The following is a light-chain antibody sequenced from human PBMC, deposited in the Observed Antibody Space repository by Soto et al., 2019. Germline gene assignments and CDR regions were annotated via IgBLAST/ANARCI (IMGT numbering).Light chain of an antibody. CDR3: QQSDSIPHT. CDR2: ATS. J-gene: IGKJ2*01. V-gene: IGKV1-39*01. Sequence: DIQMTQSPSSLSASIGDRVTITCRASQSVSSYLNWYQQKPGKAPCLLIYATSSLQSGVPSRFSGSGSGTDFTLTISSLQPEDFATYYCQQSDSIPHTFGQGTKLEIK. CDR1: QSVSSY.